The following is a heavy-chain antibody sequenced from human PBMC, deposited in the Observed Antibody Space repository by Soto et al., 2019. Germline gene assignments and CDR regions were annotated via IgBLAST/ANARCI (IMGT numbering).Heavy chain of an antibody. V-gene: IGHV1-3*01. CDR3: AIGWEYYDRSGYRDAFDI. CDR2: INAGNGNT. CDR1: GYTFTNYA. D-gene: IGHD3-22*01. Sequence: ASVKVSCKASGYTFTNYAIHWVRQAPGQRLEWMGCINAGNGNTKSSQKFQGRVTITRDTSASTAYMELSSLRSEDTAVFYCAIGWEYYDRSGYRDAFDIWGQGTMVTVSS. J-gene: IGHJ3*02.